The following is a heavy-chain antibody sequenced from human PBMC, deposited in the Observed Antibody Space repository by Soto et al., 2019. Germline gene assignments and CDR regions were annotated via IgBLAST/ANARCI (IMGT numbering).Heavy chain of an antibody. D-gene: IGHD6-6*01. Sequence: SEPLSLTCAVYGVSLSGYYWSWIRQPPGQRPEWIGEINHSGTTTYNPSLKSRLTIHGDTSKNQFPLKLSSVTAADTAVYYCARQEYSSSGTDYWGQGTLVTVSS. CDR2: INHSGTT. CDR1: GVSLSGYY. J-gene: IGHJ4*02. CDR3: ARQEYSSSGTDY. V-gene: IGHV4-34*01.